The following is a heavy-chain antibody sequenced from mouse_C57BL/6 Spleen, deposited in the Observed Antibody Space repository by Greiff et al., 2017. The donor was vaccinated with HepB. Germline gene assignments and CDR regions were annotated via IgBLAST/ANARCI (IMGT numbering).Heavy chain of an antibody. D-gene: IGHD1-1*01. CDR1: GYTFTSYT. CDR2: INPSSGYT. J-gene: IGHJ2*01. CDR3: ARAVITTVVVDY. V-gene: IGHV1-4*01. Sequence: VQLQQSGAELARPGASVKMSCKASGYTFTSYTMHWVKQRPGQGLEWIGYINPSSGYTKYNQKFKDKATLTADKSSSTAYMQLSSLTSEDSAVYYCARAVITTVVVDYWRQGTTLTVSS.